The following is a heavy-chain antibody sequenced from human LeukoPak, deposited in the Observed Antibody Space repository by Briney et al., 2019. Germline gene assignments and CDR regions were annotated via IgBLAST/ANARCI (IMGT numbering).Heavy chain of an antibody. CDR1: GFTFSSYG. J-gene: IGHJ6*03. CDR3: VGYYDFWSVNYYYMDV. Sequence: PGGSLRLSCAASGFTFSSYGMHWVRQAPGKGLEWVAFIRYDGSNKYYADSVKGRFTISRDNSKNTLYLQMNSLGAEDTAVYYCVGYYDFWSVNYYYMDVWGKGTTVTVSS. CDR2: IRYDGSNK. V-gene: IGHV3-30*02. D-gene: IGHD3-3*01.